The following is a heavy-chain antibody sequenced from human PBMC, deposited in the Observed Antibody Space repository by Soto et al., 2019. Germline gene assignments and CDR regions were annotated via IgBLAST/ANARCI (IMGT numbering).Heavy chain of an antibody. Sequence: GGSLRLSCAASGFTFSSYWMHWVRQAPGKGLVWVSRINSGGSSTSYADSVKGRFTISRDNAKNTLYLQMNSLRAEDTAVYYCAISLTVTTTPGAFDIWGQGTMVTVSS. CDR2: INSGGSST. D-gene: IGHD4-4*01. V-gene: IGHV3-74*01. CDR1: GFTFSSYW. J-gene: IGHJ3*02. CDR3: AISLTVTTTPGAFDI.